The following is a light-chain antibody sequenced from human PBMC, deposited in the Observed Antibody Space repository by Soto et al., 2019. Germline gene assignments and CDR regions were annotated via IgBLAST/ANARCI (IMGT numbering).Light chain of an antibody. CDR3: SSYTSSSTLN. Sequence: QSALTQPASVSGSPGQSITISCTGISSDVGGYNYVSWYQHHPGKAPKLMIYEVSNRPSGVSNRFSGSKSGNTASLTISGLQAEDEADYYCSSYTSSSTLNFGTGTKLTVL. V-gene: IGLV2-14*01. J-gene: IGLJ1*01. CDR2: EVS. CDR1: SSDVGGYNY.